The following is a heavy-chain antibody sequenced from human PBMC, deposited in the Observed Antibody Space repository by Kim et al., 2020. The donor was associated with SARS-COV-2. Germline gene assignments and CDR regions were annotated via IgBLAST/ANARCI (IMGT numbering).Heavy chain of an antibody. CDR2: IYYSGRT. CDR1: GGSISSSSYY. D-gene: IGHD6-13*01. V-gene: IGHV4-39*01. J-gene: IGHJ4*02. CDR3: AGPGIAAALHNF. Sequence: SETLSLTCTVSGGSISSSSYYWGWIRQPPGKGLEWIGSIYYSGRTYNNPSLKSPVTISVDTAKNQYPLKLSSVTAAETAVYYCAGPGIAAALHNFWGQGTLVTVSS.